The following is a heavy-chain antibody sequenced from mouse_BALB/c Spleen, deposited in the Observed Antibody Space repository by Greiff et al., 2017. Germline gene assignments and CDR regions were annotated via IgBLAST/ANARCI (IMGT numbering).Heavy chain of an antibody. J-gene: IGHJ3*01. Sequence: EVQLQQSGAELVKPGASVELSCTASGFNIKDTYMHWVKQRPEQGLEWIGRIDPANGNTKYDPKFQGKATITADTSSNTAYLQLSSLTSEDTAVYYCASKYGNYGFAYWGQGTLVTVSA. D-gene: IGHD2-10*02. CDR1: GFNIKDTY. CDR3: ASKYGNYGFAY. V-gene: IGHV14-3*02. CDR2: IDPANGNT.